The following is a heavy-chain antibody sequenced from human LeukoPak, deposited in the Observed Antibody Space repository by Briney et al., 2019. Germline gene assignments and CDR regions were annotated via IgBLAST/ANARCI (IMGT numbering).Heavy chain of an antibody. CDR2: IYTSGRT. CDR3: ASDFTY. V-gene: IGHV4-4*07. Sequence: SETLSLTCTVSGGSMSSDYWSWIRQPAGKGLEWVGLIYTSGRTNYNPSLKSRLTMSVDTSKSQFSLKLNSVTAADTAVYYCASDFTYWGQGTLVTVSS. CDR1: GGSMSSDY. J-gene: IGHJ4*02.